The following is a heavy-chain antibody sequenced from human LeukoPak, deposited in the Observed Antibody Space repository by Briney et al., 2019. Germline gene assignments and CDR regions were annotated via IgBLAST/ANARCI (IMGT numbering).Heavy chain of an antibody. CDR1: GGTFSSYA. J-gene: IGHJ5*02. D-gene: IGHD2-2*01. CDR3: ARVPYCSSTSCSHYP. Sequence: ASVKVSCKASGGTFSSYAISWVRQAPGQGLEWMGRIIPILGIANYAQKFQGRVTITADESTSTAYMELSSLRSEDTAVYYCARVPYCSSTSCSHYPWGQGTLVTVSS. CDR2: IIPILGIA. V-gene: IGHV1-69*04.